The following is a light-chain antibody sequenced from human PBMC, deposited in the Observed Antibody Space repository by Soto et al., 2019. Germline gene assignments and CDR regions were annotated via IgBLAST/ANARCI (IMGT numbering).Light chain of an antibody. CDR3: QQYNSYPWT. CDR1: QSISSW. CDR2: KAS. J-gene: IGKJ1*01. V-gene: IGKV1-5*03. Sequence: DIQMTQSPSTLSASVGDRVTITCRASQSISSWLAWYQQKPGKAHKLMIYKASSLESGVPSRFSGSGSGTEFTPTISRLQPDDFATYYCQQYNSYPWTFGQGTKVEIK.